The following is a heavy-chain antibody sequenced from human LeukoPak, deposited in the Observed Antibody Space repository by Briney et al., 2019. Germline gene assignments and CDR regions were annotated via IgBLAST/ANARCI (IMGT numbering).Heavy chain of an antibody. CDR2: IYPGYSDT. D-gene: IGHD1-26*01. V-gene: IGHV5-51*01. J-gene: IGHJ3*02. Sequence: GESLKISFKASGYTFTNYWIVWARQMPGKGLEWMGIIYPGYSDTRYSPSFQGQFTISLDKSITTAYLQWSSLKASDTAMYYCARRRGRYSGDAFDIWGQGTMVTVSS. CDR3: ARRRGRYSGDAFDI. CDR1: GYTFTNYW.